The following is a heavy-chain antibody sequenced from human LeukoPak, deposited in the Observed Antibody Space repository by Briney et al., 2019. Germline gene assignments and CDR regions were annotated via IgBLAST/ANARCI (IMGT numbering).Heavy chain of an antibody. J-gene: IGHJ3*02. CDR3: AKDTGYDDSSGYYPTDAFDI. CDR2: IKQDGSEK. D-gene: IGHD3-22*01. CDR1: GFTFSSYW. Sequence: GGSLRLSCAASGFTFSSYWMSWVRQAPGKGLEWVANIKQDGSEKYYVDSVKGRFTISRDNSKNTLYLQMNSLRAEDTAVYYCAKDTGYDDSSGYYPTDAFDIWGQGTMVTVSS. V-gene: IGHV3-7*03.